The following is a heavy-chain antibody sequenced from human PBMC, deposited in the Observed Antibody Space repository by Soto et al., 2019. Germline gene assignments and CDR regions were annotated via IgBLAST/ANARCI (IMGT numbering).Heavy chain of an antibody. V-gene: IGHV1-69*01. CDR3: ARLAYYSSCYFVEGLDV. D-gene: IGHD3-22*01. Sequence: QVQLVQSGAEVKKPGSSLKVSCTASGGTFSSYAISWVRQPPGQGHEWMGGIIPILGTANYAQKVQGRVTITADESTSTAYMVLGRVRSEYSGVYYCARLAYYSSCYFVEGLDVWGQGTMVTVSS. CDR2: IIPILGTA. J-gene: IGHJ3*01. CDR1: GGTFSSYA.